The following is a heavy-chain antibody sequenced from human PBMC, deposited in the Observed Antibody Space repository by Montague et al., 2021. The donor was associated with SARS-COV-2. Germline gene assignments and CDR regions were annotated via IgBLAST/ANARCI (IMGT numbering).Heavy chain of an antibody. D-gene: IGHD2-2*01. Sequence: SETLSLTCAISGGSFSNYYWSWIRQPPGKGLEWIGEVNQSGTTIYNPSVKSGVTISEDASKNQFYLRLNSVTAADTAVYYCARGRRPGVVPGAGPAGRAFDTWGQGTMVTVSS. V-gene: IGHV4-34*01. CDR2: VNQSGTT. J-gene: IGHJ3*02. CDR1: GGSFSNYY. CDR3: ARGRRPGVVPGAGPAGRAFDT.